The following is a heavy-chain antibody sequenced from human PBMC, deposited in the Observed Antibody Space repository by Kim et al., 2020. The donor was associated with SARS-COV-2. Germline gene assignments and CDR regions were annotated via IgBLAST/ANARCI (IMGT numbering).Heavy chain of an antibody. D-gene: IGHD3-16*01. CDR3: ARGGRWEDY. Sequence: GNTNYAQKLQGRVTMTTDTSTSTAYVELRSLRSDDTAVYYCARGGRWEDYWGQGTLVTVSS. J-gene: IGHJ4*02. CDR2: GNT. V-gene: IGHV1-18*01.